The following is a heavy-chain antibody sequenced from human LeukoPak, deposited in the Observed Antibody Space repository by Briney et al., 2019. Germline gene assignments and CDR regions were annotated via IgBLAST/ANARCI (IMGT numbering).Heavy chain of an antibody. CDR3: ARQPGIAAAGSWFDP. V-gene: IGHV1-18*04. CDR2: ISAYTGNT. D-gene: IGHD6-13*01. CDR1: GYTFPSYG. J-gene: IGHJ5*02. Sequence: GASVKASCQASGYTFPSYGISWVRQAPGQGLEWMGWISAYTGNTNYEQKLQGRVTTTTDTSTSTAYMELRSRRSDDTALYYCARQPGIAAAGSWFDPWGQGTLVTVSS.